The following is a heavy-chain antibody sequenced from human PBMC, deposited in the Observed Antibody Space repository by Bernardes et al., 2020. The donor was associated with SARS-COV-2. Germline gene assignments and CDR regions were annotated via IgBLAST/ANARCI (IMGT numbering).Heavy chain of an antibody. J-gene: IGHJ6*02. CDR1: GGSISSSNW. D-gene: IGHD3-3*01. CDR2: IYHSGST. Sequence: SETLSLTCAVSGGSISSSNWWSWVRQPPGKGLEWIGEIYHSGSTNYNPSLKSRVTISVDKSKNQFSLKLSSVTAADTAVYYCARDKKKGYDFWSGYYTGYYYYYGMDVWGQGTTVTVSS. V-gene: IGHV4-4*02. CDR3: ARDKKKGYDFWSGYYTGYYYYYGMDV.